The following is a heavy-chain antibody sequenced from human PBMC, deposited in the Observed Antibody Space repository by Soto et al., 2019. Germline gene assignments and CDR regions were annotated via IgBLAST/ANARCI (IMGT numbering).Heavy chain of an antibody. CDR2: SSNSGTFT. J-gene: IGHJ4*02. Sequence: GGSLRLSVAASGFTLSDHNMSWIRQAPGKGLEWVSFSSNSGTFTKYADSVKGRFTISRDNAKNSLYLQINSLRGEDTAIYFCARSGDNYNVLDYWGPGTPVTVSS. V-gene: IGHV3-11*03. D-gene: IGHD3-10*02. CDR3: ARSGDNYNVLDY. CDR1: GFTLSDHN.